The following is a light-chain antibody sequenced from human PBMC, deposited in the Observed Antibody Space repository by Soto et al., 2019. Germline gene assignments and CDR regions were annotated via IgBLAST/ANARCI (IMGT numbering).Light chain of an antibody. CDR3: LLYYGDAQV. CDR2: STT. J-gene: IGLJ2*01. V-gene: IGLV7-43*01. CDR1: TGAVTSGSY. Sequence: QAVVTQEPSLTVSPGGTVTLTCASSTGAVTSGSYPNWLQQKPGQAPRALIHSTTYKHPWTPARFSGSLLGGKAALTLSGVQHEDEAEYYCLLYYGDAQVFGGGTKLTVL.